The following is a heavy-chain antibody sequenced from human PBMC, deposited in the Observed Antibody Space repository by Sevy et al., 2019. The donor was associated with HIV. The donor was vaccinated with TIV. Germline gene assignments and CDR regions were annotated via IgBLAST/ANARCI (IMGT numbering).Heavy chain of an antibody. CDR2: FSFGCGKI. CDR1: GFAFYDYS. J-gene: IGHJ4*02. Sequence: GGSLRLSCAASGFAFYDYSMSWIRQAPGKGLEWVAIFSFGCGKINYADSVKGRFTISRDNSKNSFYLQMDNLRVEDTALYYCAGEGCTRPHDYWGQGTRVTVSS. CDR3: AGEGCTRPHDY. D-gene: IGHD2-8*01. V-gene: IGHV3-21*04.